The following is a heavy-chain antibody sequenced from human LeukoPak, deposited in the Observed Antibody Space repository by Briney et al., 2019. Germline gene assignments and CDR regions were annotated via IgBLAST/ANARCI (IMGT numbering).Heavy chain of an antibody. CDR2: IYYSGTT. D-gene: IGHD1-26*01. CDR1: GGSMSSYY. CDR3: ARHSGSYLKSALHI. J-gene: IGHJ3*02. V-gene: IGHV4-59*08. Sequence: SETLSLTCTVSGGSMSSYYWSWIRQPPGKGLEWIGYIYYSGTTNYNPSLKSRVTISVDTSKNQFSLELTSVTAADTAVYYCARHSGSYLKSALHIWGQGTMVTVSS.